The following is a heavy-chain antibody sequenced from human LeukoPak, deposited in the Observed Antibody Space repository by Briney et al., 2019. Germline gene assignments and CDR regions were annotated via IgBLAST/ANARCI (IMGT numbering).Heavy chain of an antibody. CDR1: GGTFSSYA. CDR2: IIPIFGTA. D-gene: IGHD3-22*01. V-gene: IGHV1-69*13. Sequence: GASVKVSCKASGGTFSSYAISWVRQAPGQGLEWMGGIIPIFGTANYAQKFQGRVTITADESTSTAYMELSSLRSEDTAVYYCARTYYYDSSGYKDAFDIWGQGTMVTVSS. CDR3: ARTYYYDSSGYKDAFDI. J-gene: IGHJ3*02.